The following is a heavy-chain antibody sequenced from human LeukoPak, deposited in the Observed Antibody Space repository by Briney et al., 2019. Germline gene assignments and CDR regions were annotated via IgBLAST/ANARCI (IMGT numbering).Heavy chain of an antibody. CDR1: GYTFTHHG. CDR2: ISCYNGDT. J-gene: IGHJ2*01. V-gene: IGHV1-18*01. CDR3: ARDPSNTSGWYQYFDA. D-gene: IGHD6-19*01. Sequence: ASVKVSCKASGYTFTHHGIAWIRQAPGQGLEWLGWISCYNGDTIYAQKFQGRVTLTTEKSTSTVYMELRSLTSDNTAVYYCARDPSNTSGWYQYFDAWGRGTLVSVSS.